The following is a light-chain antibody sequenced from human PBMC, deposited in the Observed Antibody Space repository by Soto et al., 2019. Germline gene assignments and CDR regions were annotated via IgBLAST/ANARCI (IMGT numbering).Light chain of an antibody. V-gene: IGLV7-43*01. CDR3: LVYYGGAAV. J-gene: IGLJ2*01. Sequence: QAVVTQEPSLTVSPGGTGTLTCASTTGAVTSDNYPNWFQQKPGQAPRSLIYHTSNKHSWAPARFSGSLLGDKAALTLSGAQPEDEAEYYCLVYYGGAAVFGGGTKLTVL. CDR1: TGAVTSDNY. CDR2: HTS.